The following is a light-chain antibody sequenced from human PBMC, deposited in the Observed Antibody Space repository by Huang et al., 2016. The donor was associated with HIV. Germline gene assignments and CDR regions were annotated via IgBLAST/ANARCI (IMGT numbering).Light chain of an antibody. Sequence: DIQMTQSPSSLSASVGDRVTITCRASESISSYLNWYQQKPGKAPTLLIYAASRLQIGVPARFSGSGSGTDFTLTISSLQPEDFATYYCQQNYNTHPFTFGPGTKVDVK. V-gene: IGKV1-39*01. CDR2: AAS. CDR3: QQNYNTHPFT. J-gene: IGKJ3*01. CDR1: ESISSY.